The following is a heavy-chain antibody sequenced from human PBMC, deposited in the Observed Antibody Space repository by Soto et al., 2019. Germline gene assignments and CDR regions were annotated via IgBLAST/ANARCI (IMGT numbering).Heavy chain of an antibody. CDR1: GFTFSSYE. CDR2: ISSSGSTI. J-gene: IGHJ3*02. CDR3: ARYRNWEGQWLVYDAFDI. V-gene: IGHV3-48*03. Sequence: GGSLRLSCAASGFTFSSYEMNWVRQAPGKGLERVSYISSSGSTIYYEDSEKGRFTISRDNAKNSLYLQMNSMRAEDTAVYYCARYRNWEGQWLVYDAFDIWGQGTMVTVSS. D-gene: IGHD6-19*01.